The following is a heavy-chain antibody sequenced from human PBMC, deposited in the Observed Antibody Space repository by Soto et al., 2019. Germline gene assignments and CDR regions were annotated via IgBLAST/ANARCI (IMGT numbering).Heavy chain of an antibody. Sequence: QVRLQESGPGLVKPSQTLSLICSVSGASISSSGSYWSWIRQPPGKGLESIGYDSYSGSTYYNPSLKSRVTISLDTSKTQFSLELSSVTAADTAVYFCARVVRGYFDFWGRGTLVTVSS. D-gene: IGHD3-22*01. CDR2: DSYSGST. V-gene: IGHV4-30-4*01. CDR1: GASISSSGSY. CDR3: ARVVRGYFDF. J-gene: IGHJ5*01.